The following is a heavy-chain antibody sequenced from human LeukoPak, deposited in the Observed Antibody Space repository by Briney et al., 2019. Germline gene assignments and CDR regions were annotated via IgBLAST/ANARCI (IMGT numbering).Heavy chain of an antibody. D-gene: IGHD6-6*01. V-gene: IGHV3-30-3*01. Sequence: PGRSLRLSCAASGFTFSSYAMHWVRQAPGKGLEWVAVISYDGSNKYYADSVKGRFTISRDNSKNTLYLQMNSLRAEDTAVYYCARDPAVYSSSYLDYWGQGTLVTVSS. CDR2: ISYDGSNK. CDR3: ARDPAVYSSSYLDY. CDR1: GFTFSSYA. J-gene: IGHJ4*02.